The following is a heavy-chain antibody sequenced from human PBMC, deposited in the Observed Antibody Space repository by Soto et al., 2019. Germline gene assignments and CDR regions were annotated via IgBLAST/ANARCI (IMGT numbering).Heavy chain of an antibody. CDR3: ARHSAISIVLMAPDY. CDR1: GGSISSSSYY. J-gene: IGHJ4*02. CDR2: IYYSGST. D-gene: IGHD2-8*01. Sequence: SETLSLTCTVSGGSISSSSYYWGWIRQPPGKGLEWIGSIYYSGSTYYNPSLKSRVTISVETSKNQFSLKLSSVTAADTAVYYCARHSAISIVLMAPDYWGQGALVTVSS. V-gene: IGHV4-39*01.